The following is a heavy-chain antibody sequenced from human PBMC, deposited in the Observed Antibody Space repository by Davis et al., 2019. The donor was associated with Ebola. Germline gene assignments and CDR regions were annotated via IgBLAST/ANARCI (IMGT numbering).Heavy chain of an antibody. CDR3: ATAYCSSTSCPYYYYYGMDV. CDR2: INPNSGGT. CDR1: GYTFTGYY. V-gene: IGHV1-2*02. Sequence: ASVKVSCKASGYTFTGYYMHWVRQAPGQGLEWMGWINPNSGGTNYAQKFQGRVTMTRDTSISTAYMELSRLRSDDTAVYYCATAYCSSTSCPYYYYYGMDVWGQGTTVTVSS. D-gene: IGHD2-2*01. J-gene: IGHJ6*02.